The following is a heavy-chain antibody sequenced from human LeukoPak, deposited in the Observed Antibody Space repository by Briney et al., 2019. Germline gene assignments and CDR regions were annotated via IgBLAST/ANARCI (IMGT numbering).Heavy chain of an antibody. CDR3: ARGIAAADDAFDI. CDR1: AYTFTSYG. V-gene: IGHV1-8*03. CDR2: MNPNSGNT. D-gene: IGHD6-13*01. Sequence: ASVKVSFKASAYTFTSYGINWVRQATGQGLEWMGWMNPNSGNTGYAQKFQGRVTITRNTSISTAYMELSSLRSEDTAVYYCARGIAAADDAFDIWGQGTMVTVSS. J-gene: IGHJ3*02.